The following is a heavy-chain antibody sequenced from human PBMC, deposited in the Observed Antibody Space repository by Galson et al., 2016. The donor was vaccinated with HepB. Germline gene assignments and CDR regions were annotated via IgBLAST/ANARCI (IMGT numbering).Heavy chain of an antibody. V-gene: IGHV4-59*11. CDR3: ARDGGDTGTYGMDV. D-gene: IGHD1-7*01. CDR2: IDYSGDT. Sequence: SETLSLTCTMSGGSISTHYWSWVRQPPGKGLEWIGYIDYSGDTKYNPSLRSRVTISIDMSKNQFSLDVTSVTAADSAVYYCARDGGDTGTYGMDVWGQGTTVIVSS. CDR1: GGSISTHY. J-gene: IGHJ6*02.